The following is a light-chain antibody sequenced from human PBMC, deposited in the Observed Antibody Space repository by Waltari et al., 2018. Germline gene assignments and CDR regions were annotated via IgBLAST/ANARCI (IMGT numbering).Light chain of an antibody. CDR1: SSNIGAGYD. CDR2: GNS. V-gene: IGLV1-40*01. J-gene: IGLJ2*01. CDR3: QSNDNILSGLMV. Sequence: QSVLTQPPSVSGAPGQRVTISCTGSSSNIGAGYDVHWYQQLPGAAPKLLLHGNSNRPSGVPDRFSGSKSGPAASLAITGLQAEDEADYYCQSNDNILSGLMVFGGGTKLTVL.